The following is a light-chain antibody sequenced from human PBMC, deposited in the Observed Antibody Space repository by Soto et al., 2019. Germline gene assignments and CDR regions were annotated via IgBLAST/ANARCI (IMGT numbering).Light chain of an antibody. V-gene: IGKV1-39*01. Sequence: DIQMTQSPSSLSASVGDRVTITCRASQSISSYLNWYQQKPGKAPKLLIYAASSLQSGVPSRFSGSESGTDFTLTIISLQPEDFATYYCQQSYSTPPTFGQGTKVEIK. CDR1: QSISSY. CDR3: QQSYSTPPT. CDR2: AAS. J-gene: IGKJ1*01.